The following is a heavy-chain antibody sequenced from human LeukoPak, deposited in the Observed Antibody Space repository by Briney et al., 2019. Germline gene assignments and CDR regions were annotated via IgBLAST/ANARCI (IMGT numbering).Heavy chain of an antibody. CDR1: GYTFTSYG. Sequence: EASVKVSCKASGYTFTSYGISWVRQAPGQGLEWMGWISAYNGNTNYAQKLQGRVTMTTDTSTSTAYMELRSLRSDDTAVYYCAREGYYDSSASTYYYYYGMDVWGQGTTVTVSS. CDR3: AREGYYDSSASTYYYYYGMDV. V-gene: IGHV1-18*01. J-gene: IGHJ6*02. D-gene: IGHD3-22*01. CDR2: ISAYNGNT.